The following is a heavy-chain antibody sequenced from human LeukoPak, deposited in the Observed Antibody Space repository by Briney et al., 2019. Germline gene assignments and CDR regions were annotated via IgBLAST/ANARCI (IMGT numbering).Heavy chain of an antibody. J-gene: IGHJ4*02. D-gene: IGHD1-14*01. Sequence: SETLSLTCAVYGGSFSGYFWSWIRQTQGKRLEWIGETDHSGTTDYNPSLKSRVIISPDTSKSQFSLKVNSVTAADTAVYYCARAYKASPLHNAIDSWGQGTLVTVSS. V-gene: IGHV4-34*01. CDR1: GGSFSGYF. CDR2: TDHSGTT. CDR3: ARAYKASPLHNAIDS.